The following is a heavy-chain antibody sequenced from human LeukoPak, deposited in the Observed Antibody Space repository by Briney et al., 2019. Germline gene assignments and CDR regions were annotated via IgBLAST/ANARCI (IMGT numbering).Heavy chain of an antibody. CDR3: AKVEAYDSSGYPIHRDAFDI. V-gene: IGHV3-33*06. CDR2: IWYDVSNK. CDR1: GFTFSSYG. J-gene: IGHJ3*02. D-gene: IGHD3-22*01. Sequence: QPGRSLRLSCAASGFTFSSYGMHWVRQAPGKGLEWVAVIWYDVSNKYYADSVKGRFTISRDNSKNTLYLQMNSLRAEDTAVYYCAKVEAYDSSGYPIHRDAFDIWGQGTTVTVSS.